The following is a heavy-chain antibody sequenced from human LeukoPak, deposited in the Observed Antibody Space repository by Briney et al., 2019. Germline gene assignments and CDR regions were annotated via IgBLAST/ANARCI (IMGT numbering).Heavy chain of an antibody. CDR2: ISGSSNYI. J-gene: IGHJ4*02. Sequence: GGSLRLSCAASGFTFSDYTMNWVRLAPGKGLEWDSSISGSSNYIYYADSVKGRFTISRGNAKNSLYLQMNSLRVEDTAVYYCARVRDSSRAEYYFDYWGQGTLVTVSS. CDR3: ARVRDSSRAEYYFDY. V-gene: IGHV3-21*01. CDR1: GFTFSDYT. D-gene: IGHD6-13*01.